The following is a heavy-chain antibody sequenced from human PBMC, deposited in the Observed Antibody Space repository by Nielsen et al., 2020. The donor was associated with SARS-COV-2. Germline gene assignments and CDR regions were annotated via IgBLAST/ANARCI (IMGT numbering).Heavy chain of an antibody. J-gene: IGHJ4*02. V-gene: IGHV3-30*18. CDR1: GFTFSTYG. CDR3: AKDWTAIVVVPSGGVDY. CDR2: ISYNGSNK. D-gene: IGHD2-15*01. Sequence: GVSLILSCASSGFTFSTYGMHWVRPAPGKGLEWVVAISYNGSNKYYVVSVKGLFTISRDNSKNTLYLQMSILREEDTAVYYCAKDWTAIVVVPSGGVDYWGQGTLVTVSS.